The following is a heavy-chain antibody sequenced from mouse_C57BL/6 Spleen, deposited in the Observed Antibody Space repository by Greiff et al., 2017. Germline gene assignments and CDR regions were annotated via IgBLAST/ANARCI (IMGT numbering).Heavy chain of an antibody. D-gene: IGHD2-5*01. CDR1: GYAFSSYW. CDR2: IYPGDGDT. V-gene: IGHV1-80*01. J-gene: IGHJ3*01. Sequence: VKVVESGAELVKPGASVKISCKASGYAFSSYWMNWVKQRPGKGLEWIGQIYPGDGDTNYNGKFKGKATLTTDKSSSTAYMQLSSLPSEDSAVYFCARDSNYRGWGQGALVTVSA. CDR3: ARDSNYRG.